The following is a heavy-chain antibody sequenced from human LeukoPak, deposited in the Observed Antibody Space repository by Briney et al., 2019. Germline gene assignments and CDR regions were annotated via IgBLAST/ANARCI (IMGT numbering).Heavy chain of an antibody. Sequence: ASVKVSCKASGYTFTNYDINWVRQATGQGLECMGWMNPNSGNTGYAQKFQGRVTITRDTSISTAYMELRSLGSDDTAVYYCARDSAYYGSGSYYPFDYWGQGTLVTVSS. J-gene: IGHJ4*02. CDR3: ARDSAYYGSGSYYPFDY. CDR1: GYTFTNYD. CDR2: MNPNSGNT. D-gene: IGHD3-10*01. V-gene: IGHV1-8*01.